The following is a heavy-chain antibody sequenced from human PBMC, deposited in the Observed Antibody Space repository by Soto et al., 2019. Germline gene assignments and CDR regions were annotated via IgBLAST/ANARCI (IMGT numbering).Heavy chain of an antibody. CDR1: GYTFTSYA. CDR3: AAGYGSGSYSPNFDY. Sequence: QVQLVQSGAEVKKPGASVKVSCKASGYTFTSYAMHWVRQAPGQRLEWMGWINAGNGNTKYSQKFQGRGTITRDTSASTAYMELSSLRSEDTAVYYCAAGYGSGSYSPNFDYWGQGTLVTVSS. D-gene: IGHD3-10*01. J-gene: IGHJ4*02. CDR2: INAGNGNT. V-gene: IGHV1-3*01.